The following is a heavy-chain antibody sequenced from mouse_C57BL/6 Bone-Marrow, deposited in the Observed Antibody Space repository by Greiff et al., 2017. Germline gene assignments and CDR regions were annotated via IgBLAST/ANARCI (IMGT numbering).Heavy chain of an antibody. CDR3: ASAPYGSSFAY. CDR2: IWGVGST. Sequence: VKLVESGPGLVAPSQSLSITCTVSGFSLTSYGVDWVRQSPGKGLEWLGVIWGVGSTNYNSALKSRLSISKDNSKSQVFLKMNSLQTDDTAMYYCASAPYGSSFAYWGQGTLVTVSA. CDR1: GFSLTSYG. D-gene: IGHD1-1*01. V-gene: IGHV2-6*01. J-gene: IGHJ3*01.